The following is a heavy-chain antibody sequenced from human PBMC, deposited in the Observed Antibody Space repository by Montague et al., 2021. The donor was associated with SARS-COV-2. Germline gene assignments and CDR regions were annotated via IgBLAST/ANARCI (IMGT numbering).Heavy chain of an antibody. CDR3: ARATEWRGYYYYYMDV. D-gene: IGHD3-3*01. Sequence: AISGDSVSSNSAAWNWIRQSPSRGLEWLGRTYYRSRWFNDYAVSIRSRITINPDTSKNQFSLQLNSVTPEDTAVYYCARATEWRGYYYYYMDVWGKGTTVTVSS. CDR1: GDSVSSNSAA. CDR2: TYYRSRWFN. V-gene: IGHV6-1*01. J-gene: IGHJ6*03.